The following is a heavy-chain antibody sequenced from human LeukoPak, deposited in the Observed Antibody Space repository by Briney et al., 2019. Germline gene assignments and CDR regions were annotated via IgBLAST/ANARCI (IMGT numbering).Heavy chain of an antibody. D-gene: IGHD5-12*01. CDR1: GFTFSNYA. Sequence: GGSLRLSCAASGFTFSNYAMSWVRQAPGKGLEWVSAISGSASSTYHADSVKGRFTISRDNSKNTLYLQMNSLRAEDTAVYYCARVSGDIVEDYWGQGTLVTVSS. V-gene: IGHV3-23*01. J-gene: IGHJ4*02. CDR2: ISGSASST. CDR3: ARVSGDIVEDY.